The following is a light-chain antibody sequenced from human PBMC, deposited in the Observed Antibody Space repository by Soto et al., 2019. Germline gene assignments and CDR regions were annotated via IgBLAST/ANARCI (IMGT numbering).Light chain of an antibody. V-gene: IGLV1-47*02. CDR3: AAWDDGLSGSYVV. CDR2: INN. J-gene: IGLJ2*01. Sequence: QSVLTQPPSASGTPGQRVTISCSGSSSNIGSNYVYWYQQFPGTAPKLLIYINNRRPSGVPDRFSGSKSGTSASLAISGLRSEDEADYYCAAWDDGLSGSYVVFGGGTKLTVL. CDR1: SSNIGSNY.